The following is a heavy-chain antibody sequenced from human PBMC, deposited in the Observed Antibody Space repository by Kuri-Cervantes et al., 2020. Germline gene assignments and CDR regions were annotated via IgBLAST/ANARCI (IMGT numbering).Heavy chain of an antibody. CDR2: IYYSGSA. D-gene: IGHD2-21*02. Sequence: GSLRLSCSVSDGSITSYYWSWIRQPPGKRLEWIGYIYYSGSAKYNPSLKSRISISVDTSKNQFSLKLTSVTAADTAIYYCARGADQCGGYCSHDVFDFWGQGTLVTVSS. V-gene: IGHV4-59*12. J-gene: IGHJ3*01. CDR3: ARGADQCGGYCSHDVFDF. CDR1: DGSITSYY.